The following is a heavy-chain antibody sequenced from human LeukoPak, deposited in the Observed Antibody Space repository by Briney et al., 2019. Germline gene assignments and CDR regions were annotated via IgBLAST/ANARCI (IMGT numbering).Heavy chain of an antibody. J-gene: IGHJ6*03. D-gene: IGHD3-3*01. Sequence: GASVKVSCKASGYTFTNYAMAWVRQAPGQGLEWMGWISASSGNTNYPQKLQGRVAMTTDTSTTTAYMELRSLRSDDTAVYYCARFYYDFWSSENYYYHYMDVWGKGTTVTVSS. CDR3: ARFYYDFWSSENYYYHYMDV. CDR1: GYTFTNYA. CDR2: ISASSGNT. V-gene: IGHV1-18*01.